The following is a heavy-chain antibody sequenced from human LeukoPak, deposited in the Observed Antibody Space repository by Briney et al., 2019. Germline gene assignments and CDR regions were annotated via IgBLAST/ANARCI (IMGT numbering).Heavy chain of an antibody. Sequence: SVKVSCKASVGTFSSYAISWVRQAPGQGLEWMGGSIPIFGTANYAQKFQGRVTITTDESTSTAYMELSSLRSEDTAVYYCARGNCSSTSCYGYYYYYYMDVWGKGTTVTVSS. V-gene: IGHV1-69*05. J-gene: IGHJ6*03. CDR2: SIPIFGTA. CDR1: VGTFSSYA. CDR3: ARGNCSSTSCYGYYYYYYMDV. D-gene: IGHD2-2*01.